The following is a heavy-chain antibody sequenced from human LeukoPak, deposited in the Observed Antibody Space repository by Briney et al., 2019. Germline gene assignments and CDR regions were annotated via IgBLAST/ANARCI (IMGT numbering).Heavy chain of an antibody. V-gene: IGHV3-23*01. CDR1: GFTFSSFT. D-gene: IGHD1-7*01. Sequence: GGSLRLSCAVSGFTFSSFTMSWVRQAPEKGLEWLSVYNGGNDGTYYADSVKGRFTISRDNSKNTLYLQLNSLRTEDTAVYYCAKANGITGTTYWYFDLWGRGTLVTVSS. J-gene: IGHJ2*01. CDR3: AKANGITGTTYWYFDL. CDR2: YNGGNDGT.